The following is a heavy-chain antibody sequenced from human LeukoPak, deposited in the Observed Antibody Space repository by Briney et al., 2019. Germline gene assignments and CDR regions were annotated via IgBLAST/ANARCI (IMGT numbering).Heavy chain of an antibody. CDR2: INHSGST. V-gene: IGHV4-34*01. J-gene: IGHJ4*02. D-gene: IGHD6-19*01. CDR1: GGSFSGYY. Sequence: PSETLSLTCAVYGGSFSGYYWSWIRQPPGKGLEWIGEINHSGSTNYNPSLKSRVTISVDTSKNQFSLELSSVTAADTAVYYCASRGGDSSGSYWGQGTLVTVSS. CDR3: ASRGGDSSGSY.